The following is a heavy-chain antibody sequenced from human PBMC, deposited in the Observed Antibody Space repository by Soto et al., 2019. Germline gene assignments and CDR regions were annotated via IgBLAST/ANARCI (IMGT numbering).Heavy chain of an antibody. CDR1: GFTFSSYA. Sequence: QVQLVESGGGVVQPGRSLRLSCAASGFTFSSYAMHWVRQAPGKGLEWVAVISYDGSNKYYADSVKGRFTISRDNSKNTLYLQMNSLRAEDTAVYYCARGPDSVVVVAATLGWFDPWGQGTLVTVSS. CDR2: ISYDGSNK. J-gene: IGHJ5*02. V-gene: IGHV3-30-3*01. CDR3: ARGPDSVVVVAATLGWFDP. D-gene: IGHD2-15*01.